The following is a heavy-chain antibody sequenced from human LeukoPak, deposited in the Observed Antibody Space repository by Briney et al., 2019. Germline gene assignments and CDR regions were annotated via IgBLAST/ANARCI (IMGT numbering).Heavy chain of an antibody. Sequence: GGSLRLSCAASGFTFSNYIMHWVRQAPGKGLDWVAVILENGSNQYYADSVKGRFTISRDNSKNTLFLQMNSLRAEDTAVYYCASEIIFGSFDYWGQGTLVTVSS. CDR2: ILENGSNQ. V-gene: IGHV3-30*04. J-gene: IGHJ4*02. CDR1: GFTFSNYI. CDR3: ASEIIFGSFDY. D-gene: IGHD3-3*01.